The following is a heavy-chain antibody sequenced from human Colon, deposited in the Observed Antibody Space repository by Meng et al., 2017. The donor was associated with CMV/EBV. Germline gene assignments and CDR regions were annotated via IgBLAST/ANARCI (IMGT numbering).Heavy chain of an antibody. V-gene: IGHV3-53*01. Sequence: GGSLRLSCAASGFPVSYNYMAWFRQAPGKGLEWVSIIYTGGTTTLYADSVKGRFSISTDNSKNTLYLQMSSLRDDDTAVYFCAREGYFRGFETWGQGTLVTVSS. CDR2: IYTGGTTT. CDR1: GFPVSYNY. J-gene: IGHJ5*02. D-gene: IGHD1-1*01. CDR3: AREGYFRGFET.